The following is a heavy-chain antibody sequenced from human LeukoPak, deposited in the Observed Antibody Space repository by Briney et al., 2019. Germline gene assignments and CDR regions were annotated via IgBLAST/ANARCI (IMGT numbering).Heavy chain of an antibody. D-gene: IGHD2-15*01. CDR3: ARGYCSGGSCYEFDP. Sequence: GASVKVSCKASGYTFTSYDINWVRQATGQGLEWMGWMNPNSGNTGYAQKFQGRVTMTRNTSISTAYMELSRLRSDDTAVYYCARGYCSGGSCYEFDPWGQGTLVTVSS. CDR2: MNPNSGNT. J-gene: IGHJ5*02. CDR1: GYTFTSYD. V-gene: IGHV1-8*01.